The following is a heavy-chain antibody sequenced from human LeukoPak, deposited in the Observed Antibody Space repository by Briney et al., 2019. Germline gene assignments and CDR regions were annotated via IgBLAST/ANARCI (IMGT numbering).Heavy chain of an antibody. CDR3: AKDGSSSWYNWFDP. CDR1: GFTFDDYA. D-gene: IGHD6-13*01. J-gene: IGHJ5*02. CDR2: ISWNSGSI. Sequence: PGGSLRLSCAASGFTFDDYAMHWVRQAPGKGLEWVSGISWNSGSIGYADSVKGRFTISRDNAKNSLYLQMNSLRAEDTALYYCAKDGSSSWYNWFDPLGQGTLVTVSS. V-gene: IGHV3-9*01.